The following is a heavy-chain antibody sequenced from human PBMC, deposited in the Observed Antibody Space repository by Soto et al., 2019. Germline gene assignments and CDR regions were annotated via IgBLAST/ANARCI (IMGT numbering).Heavy chain of an antibody. V-gene: IGHV4-59*01. CDR1: GGSISSDY. D-gene: IGHD1-20*01. J-gene: IGHJ6*02. CDR3: ARDITGTYGAYGMDV. CDR2: IYYSGST. Sequence: SETLSLTCTVSGGSISSDYWSWIRQPPGKGLEWIGYIYYSGSTNYNPSLKSRVTISLDTSKNKFSLKLTSVTAADTALYYCARDITGTYGAYGMDVCGQGTTVTVSS.